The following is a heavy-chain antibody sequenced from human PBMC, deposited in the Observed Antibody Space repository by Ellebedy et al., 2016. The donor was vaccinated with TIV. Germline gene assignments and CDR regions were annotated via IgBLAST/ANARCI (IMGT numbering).Heavy chain of an antibody. CDR2: IYGGGNT. CDR1: GFTVSSNY. D-gene: IGHD6-19*01. CDR3: ARARGWYGSDGMDV. V-gene: IGHV3-53*01. Sequence: GESLKISCAASGFTVSSNYMSWVRRAPGQGLGWVSVIYGGGNTDYAEHVEGRFTISIDNSKNTVYLKMNSLRAEDTAVYYCARARGWYGSDGMDVWGEGTTVTVSS. J-gene: IGHJ6*04.